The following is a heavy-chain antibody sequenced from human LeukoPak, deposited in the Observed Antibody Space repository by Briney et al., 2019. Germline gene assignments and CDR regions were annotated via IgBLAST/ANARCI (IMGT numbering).Heavy chain of an antibody. J-gene: IGHJ6*02. Sequence: SVKVSCKASGGTFSSYAISWVRQAPGQGLEWMGGIIPIFGTANYAQKFQGRITITADESTSTAYMELSSLRSEDTAVYYCAREEYYDFWSDLVRDGHYYYYGMDVWGQGTTVTVSS. V-gene: IGHV1-69*13. CDR1: GGTFSSYA. CDR3: AREEYYDFWSDLVRDGHYYYYGMDV. D-gene: IGHD3-3*01. CDR2: IIPIFGTA.